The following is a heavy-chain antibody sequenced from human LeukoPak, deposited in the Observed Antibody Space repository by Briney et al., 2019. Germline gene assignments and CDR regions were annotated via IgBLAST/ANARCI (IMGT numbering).Heavy chain of an antibody. Sequence: PGGSLRLSCAASGFTFSSFWMSWVRQAPGRGLEWVATIRQDGSQKYYLDSVKGRFTISRDNAKNSLYLQMNSLRAEDTAVYYCARGALQLWLYYFDYGGQGTLVTVSS. CDR1: GFTFSSFW. CDR2: IRQDGSQK. CDR3: ARGALQLWLYYFDY. D-gene: IGHD5-18*01. V-gene: IGHV3-7*03. J-gene: IGHJ4*02.